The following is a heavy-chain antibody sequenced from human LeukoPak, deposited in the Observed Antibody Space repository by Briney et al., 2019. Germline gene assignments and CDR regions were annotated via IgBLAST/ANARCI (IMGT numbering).Heavy chain of an antibody. CDR2: IKQDGSEK. CDR3: ARDRYGSGSYYRSNWFDP. J-gene: IGHJ5*02. CDR1: GFTFSSYW. Sequence: GGSLRLSCAASGFTFSSYWMSWVRQAPVKGLEWVANIKQDGSEKYYVDSVKGRFTISRDNAKNSLYLQMNSLRAEDTAVYYCARDRYGSGSYYRSNWFDPWGQGTLVTVSS. D-gene: IGHD3-10*01. V-gene: IGHV3-7*01.